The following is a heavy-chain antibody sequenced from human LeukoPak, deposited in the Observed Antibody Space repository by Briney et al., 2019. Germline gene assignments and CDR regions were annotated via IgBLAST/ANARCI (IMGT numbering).Heavy chain of an antibody. J-gene: IGHJ3*02. CDR3: ARDLTLTVAFDI. Sequence: SETLSLTCTVSRGSVTTYSWSWIRQPAGKGLEWIGRLSGSGDTNFNPSLKTRVTMSADESKNQSSLHLRSVTAADTAVYFCARDLTLTVAFDIWGQGTVVTVSS. V-gene: IGHV4-4*07. CDR1: RGSVTTYS. D-gene: IGHD3-16*01. CDR2: LSGSGDT.